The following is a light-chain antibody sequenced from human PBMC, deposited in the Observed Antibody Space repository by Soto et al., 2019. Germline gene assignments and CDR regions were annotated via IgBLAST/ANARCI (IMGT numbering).Light chain of an antibody. V-gene: IGKV3-20*01. J-gene: IGKJ1*01. CDR2: GAS. CDR1: QSVSGSY. Sequence: ENVLTQSPGTLSLSPGERATLSCRASQSVSGSYLAWYQQKPGQAPRLLIYGASSRATGIPDRFSGTGSETDFTLTISRLEPEDFAVYYCKHYGSSRRTFGQGTKVDIK. CDR3: KHYGSSRRT.